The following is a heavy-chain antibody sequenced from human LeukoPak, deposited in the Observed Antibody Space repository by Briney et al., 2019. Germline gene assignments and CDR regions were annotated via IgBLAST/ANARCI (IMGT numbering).Heavy chain of an antibody. CDR2: ISSSSSTI. D-gene: IGHD6-19*01. CDR3: ARGRAVAGTSYYFDY. Sequence: GGPLRLSCAASGFTFSSYSMNWVRQAPGKGLEWVSYISSSSSTIYYADSVKGRFTISRDNAKNSLYLQMNSLRAEDTAVYYCARGRAVAGTSYYFDYWGQGTLVTVSS. J-gene: IGHJ4*02. CDR1: GFTFSSYS. V-gene: IGHV3-48*01.